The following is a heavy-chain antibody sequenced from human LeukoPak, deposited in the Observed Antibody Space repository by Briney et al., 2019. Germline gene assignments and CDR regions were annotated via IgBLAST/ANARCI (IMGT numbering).Heavy chain of an antibody. CDR2: IWYDGSNR. Sequence: GRSLRLSCAASGFTFSSYGMHWVRQAPGKGLEWVAVIWYDGSNRYYADSVKGRFTISRDNSKNTLYLQMNSLRAEDTAVYYCAKGRLVAVADLLDYWGQGTLVTVSS. V-gene: IGHV3-33*06. CDR3: AKGRLVAVADLLDY. CDR1: GFTFSSYG. D-gene: IGHD6-19*01. J-gene: IGHJ4*02.